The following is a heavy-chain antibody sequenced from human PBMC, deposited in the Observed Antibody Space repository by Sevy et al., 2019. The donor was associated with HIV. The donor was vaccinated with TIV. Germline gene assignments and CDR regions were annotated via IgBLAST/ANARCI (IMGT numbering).Heavy chain of an antibody. CDR2: IFHSGST. CDR3: AKTVESGYDWRHFDY. CDR1: GGSISSDSL. V-gene: IGHV4-4*02. Sequence: KQSQTLSLTCAVSGGSISSDSLWNWVRQPPGKGLEWIGQIFHSGSTKYNTSLKSRVTISVDKSKNQFSLKLNSVTAADTARYYCAKTVESGYDWRHFDYWGQGTLVTVSS. J-gene: IGHJ4*02. D-gene: IGHD5-12*01.